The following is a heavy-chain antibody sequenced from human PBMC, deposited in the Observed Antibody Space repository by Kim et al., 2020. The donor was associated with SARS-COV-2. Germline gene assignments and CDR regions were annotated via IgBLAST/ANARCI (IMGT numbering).Heavy chain of an antibody. CDR3: ARAPYYAGSGCLN. CDR2: IYTIVHT. V-gene: IGHV4-61*01. CDR1: GGSVSSGSYY. Sequence: SETLSLTCNVSGGSVSSGSYYWTWIRQPPGKGLEWIGHIYTIVHTNYNPSLKSRVTISMDTSKNQFSLKLSSVTAADTAFYYCARAPYYAGSGCLNWGQG. D-gene: IGHD3-10*01. J-gene: IGHJ1*01.